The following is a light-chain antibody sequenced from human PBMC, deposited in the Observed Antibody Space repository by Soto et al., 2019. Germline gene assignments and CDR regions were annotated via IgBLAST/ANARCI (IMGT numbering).Light chain of an antibody. CDR2: KAS. J-gene: IGKJ4*01. CDR3: QQYNSYSPLT. CDR1: QSISSW. Sequence: IQMTQSRSTLSASVGDRVTITCRASQSISSWLAWYQQKPGKAPKLLIYKASGLESGVPSRFSGSGSGTDFTLTISSLQPDDFATYYCQQYNSYSPLTFGGGTKVDIK. V-gene: IGKV1-5*03.